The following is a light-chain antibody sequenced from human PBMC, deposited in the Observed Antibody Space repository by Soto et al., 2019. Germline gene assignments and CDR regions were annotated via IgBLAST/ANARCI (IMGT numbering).Light chain of an antibody. CDR2: GAS. J-gene: IGKJ1*01. CDR1: QSVSSSY. Sequence: EIVLTQSPGTLSLSPGERATLSCRASQSVSSSYLAWYQQKPGQGPRLLIHGASSRATGIPDRFSGSGTGTDFILTISRLEPEDFAVYYCQQYGGSPRTFGQGTKVDIK. CDR3: QQYGGSPRT. V-gene: IGKV3-20*01.